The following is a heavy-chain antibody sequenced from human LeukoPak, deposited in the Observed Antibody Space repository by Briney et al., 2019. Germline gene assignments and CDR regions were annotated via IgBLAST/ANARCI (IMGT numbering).Heavy chain of an antibody. CDR3: AKSNNWNYGEFDY. J-gene: IGHJ4*02. D-gene: IGHD1-7*01. CDR1: GFTFSSYA. CDR2: ISGSGGST. Sequence: PGGSLRLACAASGFTFSSYAMSWVRQAPGKGLEWVSAISGSGGSTYYADSVKGRFTISRDNSKNTLYLQMNSLRAEDTAVYYCAKSNNWNYGEFDYWGQGTLVTVSS. V-gene: IGHV3-23*01.